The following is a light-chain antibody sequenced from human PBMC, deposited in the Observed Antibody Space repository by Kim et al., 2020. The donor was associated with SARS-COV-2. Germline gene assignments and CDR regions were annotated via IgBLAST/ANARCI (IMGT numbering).Light chain of an antibody. CDR3: AAWDDSLNGVV. J-gene: IGLJ2*01. V-gene: IGLV1-44*01. Sequence: ELTQPPSASGTPGQRVTISCSGSSSNIGSNTVNWYQQLPGTAPKLLIYSNNQRPPGVPDRFSGSKSGTSASLAISGLQSEDEADYYCAAWDDSLNGVVFGGGTKLTVL. CDR1: SSNIGSNT. CDR2: SNN.